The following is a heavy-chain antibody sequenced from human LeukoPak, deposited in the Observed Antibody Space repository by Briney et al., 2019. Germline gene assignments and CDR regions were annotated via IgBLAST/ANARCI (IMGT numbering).Heavy chain of an antibody. CDR2: ISWNSGSI. CDR1: GFTFDDYA. V-gene: IGHV3-9*01. Sequence: GRSLRLSCAASGFTFDDYAMHWVRQAPGKGLEWASGISWNSGSIGYADSVKGRFTISRDNAKNSLYLQMNSLRAEDTALYYCAKSGHYYDSSGYYLFDYWGQGTLVTVSS. D-gene: IGHD3-22*01. CDR3: AKSGHYYDSSGYYLFDY. J-gene: IGHJ4*02.